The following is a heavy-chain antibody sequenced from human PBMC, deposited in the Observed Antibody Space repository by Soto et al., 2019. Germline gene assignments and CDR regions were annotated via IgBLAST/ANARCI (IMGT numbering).Heavy chain of an antibody. CDR3: ASWGDGDFNWFDP. J-gene: IGHJ5*02. D-gene: IGHD4-17*01. Sequence: QVQLVQSGAEVKKPGSSVKVSCKASGGTFSSYAISWVRQAPGQGLEWMGGVIPIFGTANYAQKFQGRVTITVGEATRKAYMELSSVRAEDTAVYYLASWGDGDFNWFDPWGQGTLVTVSS. V-gene: IGHV1-69*01. CDR1: GGTFSSYA. CDR2: VIPIFGTA.